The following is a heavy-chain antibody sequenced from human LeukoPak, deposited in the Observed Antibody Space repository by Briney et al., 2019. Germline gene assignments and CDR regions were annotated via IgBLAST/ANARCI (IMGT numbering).Heavy chain of an antibody. CDR1: GYTFTGYY. V-gene: IGHV1-2*02. CDR3: ARDLNCGGDCYAFEFGAVDY. Sequence: ASARVSCKASGYTFTGYYMHWVRQAPGQGLEWMGWINPNSGGTNYAQKFQGTVTMTRDTSISTAYMELSRLRSDDTAVYYCARDLNCGGDCYAFEFGAVDYWGQGNLGSVSS. CDR2: INPNSGGT. J-gene: IGHJ4*02. D-gene: IGHD2-21*02.